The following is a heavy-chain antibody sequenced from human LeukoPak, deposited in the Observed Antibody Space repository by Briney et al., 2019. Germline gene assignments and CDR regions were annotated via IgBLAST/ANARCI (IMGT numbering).Heavy chain of an antibody. CDR1: GFTFSSYW. J-gene: IGHJ4*02. CDR3: TRDTFGGDDF. CDR2: INSDGSHT. Sequence: GGSLRLSCAASGFTFSSYWMHWVRQAPGKGLVWVSGINSDGSHTSHADSAKGRFTISRDNAKNTLYLQMNSLRAEDTAVYHCTRDTFGGDDFWGQGTLVTVSS. V-gene: IGHV3-74*01. D-gene: IGHD3-16*01.